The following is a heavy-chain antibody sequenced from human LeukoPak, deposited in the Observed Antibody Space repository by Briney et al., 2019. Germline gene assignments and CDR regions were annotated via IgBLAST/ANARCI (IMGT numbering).Heavy chain of an antibody. D-gene: IGHD1-26*01. CDR2: ISSGSSYI. V-gene: IGHV3-21*01. CDR1: AFTFSSYS. Sequence: GGSLRLSCAASAFTFSSYSMNWVRQAPGKGLEWVSSISSGSSYIYYADSVKGRFTISRDNAKNSLYLQMNSLRAEDTAVYYCARDRRPRDWSESYPLLVWGKGTTVTVSS. CDR3: ARDRRPRDWSESYPLLV. J-gene: IGHJ6*04.